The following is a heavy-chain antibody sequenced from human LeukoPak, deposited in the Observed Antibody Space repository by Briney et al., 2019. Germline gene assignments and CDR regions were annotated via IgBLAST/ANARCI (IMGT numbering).Heavy chain of an antibody. V-gene: IGHV3-30-3*01. CDR3: ARVYCSSTSCYSYYYYYGMDV. D-gene: IGHD2-2*01. J-gene: IGHJ6*01. CDR1: GFTFSSYA. CDR2: ISYDGSNK. Sequence: GGSLRLSCAASGFTFSSYAMHWVRQAPGKGLEWVAVISYDGSNKYYADSVKGRFTISRDNSKNTLYLQMNSLRAEDTAVYYCARVYCSSTSCYSYYYYYGMDVWGQGTTVTVCS.